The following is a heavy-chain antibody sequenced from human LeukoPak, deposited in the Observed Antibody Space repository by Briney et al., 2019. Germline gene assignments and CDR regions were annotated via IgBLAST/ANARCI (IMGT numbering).Heavy chain of an antibody. J-gene: IGHJ6*03. CDR3: ARGRDYYYYMDV. D-gene: IGHD5-24*01. CDR1: GGSISSYY. V-gene: IGHV4-59*01. Sequence: SETLSLTCTVSGGSISSYYWSWIRQPPGKRLEWIGYIYYSGSTNYNPSLKSRVTISVDTSKNQFSLRLSSVTAADMAVYYCARGRDYYYYMDVWGKGTTVTVSS. CDR2: IYYSGST.